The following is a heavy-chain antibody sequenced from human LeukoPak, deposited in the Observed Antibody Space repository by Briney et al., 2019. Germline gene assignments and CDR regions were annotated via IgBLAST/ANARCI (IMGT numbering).Heavy chain of an antibody. CDR3: AGDYDSSGYYYGFDY. D-gene: IGHD3-22*01. CDR2: INSEGSTT. J-gene: IGHJ4*02. Sequence: LTGGSLRLSCAASGFTFSSYWMHWVRQAPGKGLVWVSRINSEGSTTTYADSVKGRFTISRDNAKNTLYLQMNSLRAEDTAVYYCAGDYDSSGYYYGFDYWGQGTLVTVSS. CDR1: GFTFSSYW. V-gene: IGHV3-74*01.